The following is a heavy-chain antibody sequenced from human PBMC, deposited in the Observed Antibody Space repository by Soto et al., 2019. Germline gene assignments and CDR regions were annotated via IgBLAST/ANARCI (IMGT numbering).Heavy chain of an antibody. J-gene: IGHJ4*02. Sequence: QVQLVESGGGVARPGRSLRLSGEGFDFSFNGYGINWAGQAPGKGLEWAAAIGDDGSNKYYADPAKGRFTISRDNSKNTLYLQMNTLRDEDTAVYYCGRDWLAIDSWGQGTLVTVSS. D-gene: IGHD6-19*01. CDR1: DFSFNGYG. CDR2: IGDDGSNK. CDR3: GRDWLAIDS. V-gene: IGHV3-33*01.